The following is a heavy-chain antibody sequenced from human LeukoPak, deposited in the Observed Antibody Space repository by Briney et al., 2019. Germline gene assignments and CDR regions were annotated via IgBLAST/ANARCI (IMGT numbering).Heavy chain of an antibody. D-gene: IGHD3-22*01. V-gene: IGHV3-30*19. CDR1: GFTFSSYG. CDR2: TSHDESNK. CDR3: ARGDDRSGYYHSHLDY. Sequence: GGSLRLSCAASGFTFSSYGMHWVRQVPGKGLEWVAITSHDESNKYYADSVKGRFTISRDNSKNTLYLQMNSLRAEDTAVYYCARGDDRSGYYHSHLDYWGQGTLVTVSS. J-gene: IGHJ4*02.